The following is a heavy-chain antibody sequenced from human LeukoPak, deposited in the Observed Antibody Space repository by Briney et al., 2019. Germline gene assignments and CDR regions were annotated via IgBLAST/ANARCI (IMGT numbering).Heavy chain of an antibody. V-gene: IGHV1-69*05. J-gene: IGHJ6*03. CDR3: ARSGFKGSSWYYYYYYMDV. D-gene: IGHD6-13*01. Sequence: SVKVSCKASGGTFSSYAISWVRQAPGQGLEWMGGIIPIFGTANYAQKFQGRVTMTRDTSISTAYMELSRLRSDDTAVYYCARSGFKGSSWYYYYYYMDVWGKGTTVTISS. CDR1: GGTFSSYA. CDR2: IIPIFGTA.